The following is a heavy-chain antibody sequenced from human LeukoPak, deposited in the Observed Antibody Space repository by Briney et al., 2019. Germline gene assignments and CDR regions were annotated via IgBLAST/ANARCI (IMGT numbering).Heavy chain of an antibody. D-gene: IGHD2-15*01. V-gene: IGHV4-34*01. Sequence: SETLSLTCAVYGGSFSAYYWSWIRQPPGKGLEWIGEINHSGSTNYNPSLKSRVTISLDTSKNQFSLKLSSVTAADTAVYYCARGLCSGGSCYFLFDYWGQGILVTVSS. CDR3: ARGLCSGGSCYFLFDY. J-gene: IGHJ4*02. CDR1: GGSFSAYY. CDR2: INHSGST.